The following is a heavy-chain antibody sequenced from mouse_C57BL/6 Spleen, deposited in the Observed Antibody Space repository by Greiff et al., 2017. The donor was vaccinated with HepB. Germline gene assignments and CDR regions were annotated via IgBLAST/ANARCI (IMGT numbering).Heavy chain of an antibody. J-gene: IGHJ3*01. Sequence: VQLQQSGPELVKPGASVKISCKASGYTFTDYYMNWVKQSHGKSLEWIGDINPNNGGTSYNQKFKGKATLTVDKSSSTAYMELRSLTSEDSAVYYCARVGITTVVATPGAYWGQGTLVTVSA. V-gene: IGHV1-26*01. D-gene: IGHD1-1*01. CDR1: GYTFTDYY. CDR2: INPNNGGT. CDR3: ARVGITTVVATPGAY.